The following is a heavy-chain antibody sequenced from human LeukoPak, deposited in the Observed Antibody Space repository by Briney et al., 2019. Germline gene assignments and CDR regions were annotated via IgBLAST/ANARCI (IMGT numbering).Heavy chain of an antibody. CDR3: VKGGGYSFGFDY. CDR1: GFTFSSYA. CDR2: ISSNGGST. D-gene: IGHD5-18*01. Sequence: GSLRLSCSASGFTFSSYAMHWVRQAPGKGLEYVSAISSNGGSTYYADSVRGRFTISRDNSKNTLYLQMSSLRAEDTAVYYCVKGGGYSFGFDYWGQGTLVTVSS. V-gene: IGHV3-64D*06. J-gene: IGHJ4*02.